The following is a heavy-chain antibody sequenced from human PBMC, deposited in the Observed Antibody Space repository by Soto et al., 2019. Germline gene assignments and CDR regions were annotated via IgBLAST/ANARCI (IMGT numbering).Heavy chain of an antibody. CDR3: AHRPSGWYLFDY. Sequence: SGPTLVNPTQTLTLACTFSGFSLSTSGVGVGWIRQPPGKALEWLALIYWNDDKRYSPSLKSRLTITKDTSKNQVVLTMTNMDPVDTATYYCAHRPSGWYLFDYWGQGTLVTVSS. D-gene: IGHD6-19*01. CDR1: GFSLSTSGVG. CDR2: IYWNDDK. V-gene: IGHV2-5*01. J-gene: IGHJ4*02.